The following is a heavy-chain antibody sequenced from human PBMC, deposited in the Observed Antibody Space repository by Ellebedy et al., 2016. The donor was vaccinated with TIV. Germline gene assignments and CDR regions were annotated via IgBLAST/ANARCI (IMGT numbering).Heavy chain of an antibody. D-gene: IGHD3-3*01. Sequence: AASVKDSCKASGGTFSSYAISWVRQAPGQGLEWMGGIIPIFGTANYAQKFQGRVTITADKSTSTAYMELSSLRSEDTAVYYWARAGLRFLEWGYFDLWGRGTLVTVSS. J-gene: IGHJ2*01. CDR3: ARAGLRFLEWGYFDL. CDR2: IIPIFGTA. V-gene: IGHV1-69*06. CDR1: GGTFSSYA.